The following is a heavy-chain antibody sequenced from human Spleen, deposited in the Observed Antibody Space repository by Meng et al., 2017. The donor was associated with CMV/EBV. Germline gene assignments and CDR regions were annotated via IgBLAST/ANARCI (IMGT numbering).Heavy chain of an antibody. CDR1: GDTFSLYA. CDR2: INGGTGNT. D-gene: IGHD6-19*01. Sequence: ASGDTFSLYAIHWLRQATGQRSEWMGSINGGTGNTTHSQYFQDRVTVTRDMSASTAYMELSSLRYDDTAIYYCAVGIPLAVSIDHWGQGTLVTVSS. V-gene: IGHV1-3*01. J-gene: IGHJ4*02. CDR3: AVGIPLAVSIDH.